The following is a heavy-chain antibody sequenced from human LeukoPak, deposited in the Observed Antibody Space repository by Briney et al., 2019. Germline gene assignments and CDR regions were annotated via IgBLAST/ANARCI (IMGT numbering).Heavy chain of an antibody. CDR3: ARDVNYGAFDI. Sequence: KASETLSLTCTVSGGSISSGGYSWSWIRQPPGKGLEWIGYIYHSGSTYYNPSLKSRVTISVDRSKNQFSLKLSSVTAADTAVYYCARDVNYGAFDIWGQGTMVTVSS. J-gene: IGHJ3*02. D-gene: IGHD4-11*01. V-gene: IGHV4-30-2*01. CDR2: IYHSGST. CDR1: GGSISSGGYS.